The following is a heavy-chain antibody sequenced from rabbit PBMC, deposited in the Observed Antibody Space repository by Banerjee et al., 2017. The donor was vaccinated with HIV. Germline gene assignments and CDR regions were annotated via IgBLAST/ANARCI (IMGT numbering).Heavy chain of an antibody. V-gene: IGHV1S45*01. CDR3: ARDRDGDAVYGSLAL. CDR1: GFSFSNEYV. J-gene: IGHJ4*01. Sequence: QEQLEESGGGLVKPEGSLTLTCTASGFSFSNEYVMCWVRQAPGKGLEWIACINTISGDTVYATWAKGRFTISKASWTTVTLQMTSLTAADTASYFCARDRDGDAVYGSLALWGPGTLVTVS. D-gene: IGHD6-1*01. CDR2: INTISGDT.